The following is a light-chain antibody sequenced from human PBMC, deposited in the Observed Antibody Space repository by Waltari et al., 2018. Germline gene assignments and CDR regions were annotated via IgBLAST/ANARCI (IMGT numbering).Light chain of an antibody. Sequence: EIVLTQSPGTLSLSPVESATLSCRASQSVSRTLAWYQQKPGQAPKLLIYGASIRATGIPDRFTGSGSGTDFSLTISSLEPEDFAIYFCQHYVRLPATFGQGTKVEIK. J-gene: IGKJ1*01. V-gene: IGKV3-20*01. CDR1: QSVSRT. CDR2: GAS. CDR3: QHYVRLPAT.